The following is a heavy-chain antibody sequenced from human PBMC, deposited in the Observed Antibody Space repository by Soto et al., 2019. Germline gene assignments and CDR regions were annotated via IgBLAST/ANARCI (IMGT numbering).Heavy chain of an antibody. CDR1: GYTFTTYD. V-gene: IGHV1-8*01. Sequence: QVQLVQSGAEVKRPGASVKVSCEASGYTFTTYDINWVRQASGQGLEWMGCVNPSSGNTVYAQKFHCRVTMTRETSNSTTYMELSSLKSDYPAIYYCARASMYIWNDHWGQGTLVTVSS. D-gene: IGHD1-20*01. J-gene: IGHJ5*02. CDR3: ARASMYIWNDH. CDR2: VNPSSGNT.